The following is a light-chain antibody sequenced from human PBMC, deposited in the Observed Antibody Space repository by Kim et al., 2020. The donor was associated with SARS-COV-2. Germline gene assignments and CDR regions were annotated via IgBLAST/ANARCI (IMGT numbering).Light chain of an antibody. CDR1: SLRSYY. CDR3: NARDSRSYDLRVL. V-gene: IGLV3-19*01. CDR2: DKN. Sequence: SSELTQDPAVSVALGQTVRITCQGDSLRSYYASWYQQKPGQAPVLVVYDKNNRPSGIPDRFSGSSSGNTASLTITGAQAEDEADYYCNARDSRSYDLRVLFGGGTQLTVL. J-gene: IGLJ2*01.